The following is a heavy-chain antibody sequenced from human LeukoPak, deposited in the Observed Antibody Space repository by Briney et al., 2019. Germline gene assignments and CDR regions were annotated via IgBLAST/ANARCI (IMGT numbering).Heavy chain of an antibody. J-gene: IGHJ4*02. V-gene: IGHV1-2*02. CDR3: ARADSSSWSYFFDY. D-gene: IGHD6-13*01. CDR1: GYTFTSYG. CDR2: INPNSGGT. Sequence: ASVKVSCKASGYTFTSYGISWVRQAPGQGLEWMGWINPNSGGTNYAQKFQGRVTMTRDTSISTAYMELSRLRSDDTAVYYCARADSSSWSYFFDYWGQGTLVTVSS.